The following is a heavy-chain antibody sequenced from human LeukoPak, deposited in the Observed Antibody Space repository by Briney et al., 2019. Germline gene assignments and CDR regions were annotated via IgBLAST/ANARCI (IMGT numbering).Heavy chain of an antibody. V-gene: IGHV3-23*01. CDR3: AKDSYDSSGSRYDY. CDR1: GFTFSDYA. D-gene: IGHD3-22*01. CDR2: ISGTGGST. J-gene: IGHJ4*02. Sequence: GGSLRLSCAASGFTFSDYAMSWVRQAPGKGLEWVSAISGTGGSTWYADSVKGRVTISRDNSKNTLYLQMNSLRAEDTAVYYCAKDSYDSSGSRYDYWGQGTLVTVSS.